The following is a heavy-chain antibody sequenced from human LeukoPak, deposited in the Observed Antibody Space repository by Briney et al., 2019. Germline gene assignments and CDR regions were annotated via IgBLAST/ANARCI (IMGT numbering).Heavy chain of an antibody. V-gene: IGHV1-2*02. CDR3: ATLKIVVVPAAIIPRRYYYYYMDV. CDR2: INPNSGGT. J-gene: IGHJ6*03. D-gene: IGHD2-2*01. CDR1: GYTFTGYY. Sequence: GASVKVSCKASGYTFTGYYMHWVRQAPGQGLEWMGWINPNSGGTNYAQKFQGRVTMTEDTSTDTAYMELSSLRSEDTAVYYCATLKIVVVPAAIIPRRYYYYYMDVWGKGTTVTVSS.